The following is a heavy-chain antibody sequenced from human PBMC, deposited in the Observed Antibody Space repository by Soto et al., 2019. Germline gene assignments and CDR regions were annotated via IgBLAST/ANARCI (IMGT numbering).Heavy chain of an antibody. CDR2: TSDDGDIQ. J-gene: IGHJ4*02. Sequence: VLLVESGGGVAQPGGSLRLSCAASGFDFRNYAMHWVRQSPGKGPEWVAITSDDGDIQYYADSVKGRFTISRDNSKNTLYLQMTSLRSEDAAVYFCARAVDAAMDPLEYWGQGTLVTVSS. CDR1: GFDFRNYA. CDR3: ARAVDAAMDPLEY. V-gene: IGHV3-30-3*01. D-gene: IGHD5-18*01.